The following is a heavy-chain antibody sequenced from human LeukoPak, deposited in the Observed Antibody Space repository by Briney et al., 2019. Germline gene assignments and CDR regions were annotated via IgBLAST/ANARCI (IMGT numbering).Heavy chain of an antibody. Sequence: TSETLSLTCTVSGGSISGGGYYWSWIRQHPGKGLEWIGYIYYSGSTYYNPSLKSRVTISVDTSKNQFSLKLSSVTAADAAVYYCASENYDILTGYEFWGQGTTVTVSS. CDR2: IYYSGST. D-gene: IGHD3-9*01. CDR3: ASENYDILTGYEF. V-gene: IGHV4-31*03. CDR1: GGSISGGGYY. J-gene: IGHJ6*02.